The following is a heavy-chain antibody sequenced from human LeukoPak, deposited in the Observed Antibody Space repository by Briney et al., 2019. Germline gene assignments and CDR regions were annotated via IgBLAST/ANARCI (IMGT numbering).Heavy chain of an antibody. CDR3: ARGNYDSSGYYLRRVSSFDD. V-gene: IGHV4-59*01. Sequence: SETLSLTCTFSGGSISSYYWSWIRQPPGKGLKWIGYIYYSGSTNYNPSLKSRVTISVDTSKNQFSLKLSSVTAADTAVYYCARGNYDSSGYYLRRVSSFDDWGQGTLVTVCS. CDR2: IYYSGST. J-gene: IGHJ4*02. D-gene: IGHD3-22*01. CDR1: GGSISSYY.